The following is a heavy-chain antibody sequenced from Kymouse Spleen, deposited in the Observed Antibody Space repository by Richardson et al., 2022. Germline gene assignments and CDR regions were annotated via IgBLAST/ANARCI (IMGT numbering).Heavy chain of an antibody. D-gene: IGHD6-19*01. CDR3: ARLAVAGLGYFDY. CDR2: IYYSGST. CDR1: GGSISSSSYY. Sequence: QLQLQESGPGLVKPSETLSLTCTVSGGSISSSSYYWGWIRQPPGKGLEWIGSIYYSGSTYYNPSLKSRVTISVDTSKNQFSLKLSSVTAADTAVYYCARLAVAGLGYFDYWGQGTLVTVSS. J-gene: IGHJ4*02. V-gene: IGHV4-39*01.